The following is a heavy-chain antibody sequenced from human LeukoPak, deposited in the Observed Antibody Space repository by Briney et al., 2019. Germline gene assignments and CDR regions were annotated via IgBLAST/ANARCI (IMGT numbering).Heavy chain of an antibody. CDR1: GFTFSGYY. D-gene: IGHD3-3*01. J-gene: IGHJ6*03. CDR2: ISSSGSTI. Sequence: GGSLRLSCAASGFTFSGYYMSWIRQAPGKGLEWVSYISSSGSTIYYADSMKGRFTISRDNAKNSLYLQMNSLRAEDTAVYYCARAQYYDFWSGYGSHYYMDVWGKGTTVTVSS. CDR3: ARAQYYDFWSGYGSHYYMDV. V-gene: IGHV3-11*01.